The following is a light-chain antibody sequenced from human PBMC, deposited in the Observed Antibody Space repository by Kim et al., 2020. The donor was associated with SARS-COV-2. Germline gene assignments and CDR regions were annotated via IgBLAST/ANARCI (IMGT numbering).Light chain of an antibody. V-gene: IGLV2-23*01. Sequence: QSALTQPASVSGSPGQSITISCTGTSSDVGNYNLVSWYRLHPGKAPQLMIYEDNERPSGVSNRFSGSKSGNTASLTISGLQAEDEADYYCCSYAGSRIWVFGGGTQLTVL. CDR3: CSYAGSRIWV. J-gene: IGLJ3*02. CDR1: SSDVGNYNL. CDR2: EDN.